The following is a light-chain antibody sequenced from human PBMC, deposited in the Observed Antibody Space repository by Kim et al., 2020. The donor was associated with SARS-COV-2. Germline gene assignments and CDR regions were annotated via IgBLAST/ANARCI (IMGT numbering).Light chain of an antibody. Sequence: ASPGERVTLTCRASQGISSNLAWYQQKPGKAPKLLIYAASSLQSGVPARFSGSGSGTDFTLTISCLQSEDFATYYCQQYDSYPFTFGPGTKVDIK. CDR1: QGISSN. J-gene: IGKJ3*01. V-gene: IGKV1-8*01. CDR3: QQYDSYPFT. CDR2: AAS.